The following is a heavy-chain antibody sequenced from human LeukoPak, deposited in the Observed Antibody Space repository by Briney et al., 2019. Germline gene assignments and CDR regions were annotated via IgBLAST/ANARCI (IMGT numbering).Heavy chain of an antibody. V-gene: IGHV1-69*13. CDR2: IIPIFRTP. D-gene: IGHD3-10*01. CDR3: ARGGSGSGNYYHPVSGGYWFDP. CDR1: GGTFGSYS. J-gene: IGHJ5*02. Sequence: SVKVSCKASGGTFGSYSISWVRQAPGQGLEWMGGIIPIFRTPNYAQKFQGRVTITADDSTSTAYMDLSSLRSEDTAVYYCARGGSGSGNYYHPVSGGYWFDPWGQGTLVTVSS.